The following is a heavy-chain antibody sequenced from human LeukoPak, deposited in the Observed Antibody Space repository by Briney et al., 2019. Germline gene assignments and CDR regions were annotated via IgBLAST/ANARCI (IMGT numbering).Heavy chain of an antibody. CDR1: GYTFTSYG. Sequence: GASVKVSCKASGYTFTSYGISWVRQAPGQGLEWMGRINPNSGGTNYAQKFQGRVTMTRDTSISTAYMELSRLRSDGTAVYYCARELNTMVRGKPNWFDPWGQGTLVTVSS. CDR3: ARELNTMVRGKPNWFDP. CDR2: INPNSGGT. J-gene: IGHJ5*02. V-gene: IGHV1-2*06. D-gene: IGHD3-10*01.